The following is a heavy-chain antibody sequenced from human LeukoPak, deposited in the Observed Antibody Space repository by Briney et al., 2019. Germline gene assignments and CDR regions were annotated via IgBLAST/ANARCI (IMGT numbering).Heavy chain of an antibody. CDR2: IYSSGST. CDR1: GFTVSSNY. CDR3: ARDPLARSCSGGTCYLSHSDY. V-gene: IGHV3-66*01. J-gene: IGHJ4*02. Sequence: PGGSLRLSCAASGFTVSSNYMSWVRQAPGKGLEWISVIYSSGSTYYADSVKGRFTISRDNSKNTVYLQMNSLKAEDTAVYYCARDPLARSCSGGTCYLSHSDYWGQGTLVTVSS. D-gene: IGHD2-15*01.